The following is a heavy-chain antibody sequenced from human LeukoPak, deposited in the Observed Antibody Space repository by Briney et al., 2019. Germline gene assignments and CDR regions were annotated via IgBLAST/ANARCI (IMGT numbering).Heavy chain of an antibody. D-gene: IGHD2-2*01. V-gene: IGHV3-33*01. CDR1: GFTFSSYG. J-gene: IGHJ4*02. CDR2: IWYDGSNK. CDR3: AREGIVVVPTANELDY. Sequence: RSLRLSCAASGFTFSSYGMHWVRQAPGKGLEWVAVIWYDGSNKYYADSVKGRFTISRDNSKNTLYLQMNSLRAEDTAVYYCAREGIVVVPTANELDYWGQGTLVTVSS.